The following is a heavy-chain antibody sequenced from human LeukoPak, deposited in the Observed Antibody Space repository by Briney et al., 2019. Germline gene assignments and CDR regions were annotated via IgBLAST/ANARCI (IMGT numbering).Heavy chain of an antibody. V-gene: IGHV4-34*01. CDR1: GGSFSGYY. D-gene: IGHD6-19*01. CDR3: ARHPMGPYSSGGDAFDI. CDR2: INHSGST. Sequence: SETLSLTCAVYGGSFSGYYWSWIRQPPGKGLEWIGEINHSGSTNYNPSLKSRVTTSVDTSKNQFSLKLSSVTAADTAVYYCARHPMGPYSSGGDAFDIWGQGTMVTVSS. J-gene: IGHJ3*02.